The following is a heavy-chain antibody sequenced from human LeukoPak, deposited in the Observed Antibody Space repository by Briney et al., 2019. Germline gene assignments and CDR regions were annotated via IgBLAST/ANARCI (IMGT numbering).Heavy chain of an antibody. V-gene: IGHV1-2*02. CDR3: ARNSGYDFRYYYYYMDV. CDR2: INPNSGGT. Sequence: ASVKVSCNASGYTFTGYYMHWVRQAPGQGLEWMGWINPNSGGTNYAQKFQGRVTMTRDTSISTAYMELSRLRSDDTAVYYCARNSGYDFRYYYYYMDVWGKGTTVTVSS. CDR1: GYTFTGYY. J-gene: IGHJ6*03. D-gene: IGHD5-12*01.